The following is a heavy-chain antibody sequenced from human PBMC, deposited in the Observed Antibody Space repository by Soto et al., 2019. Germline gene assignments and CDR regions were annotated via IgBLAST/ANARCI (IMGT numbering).Heavy chain of an antibody. V-gene: IGHV4-59*01. CDR3: ARVRIYGSSANFDY. D-gene: IGHD3-10*01. Sequence: QVQLQESGPGLVKPSETLSLTCTVSGGSISSYYWSWIRQPPGKGLEWIGYIYYSGSTNYNPSLSSRVTISVDTSKNQFSLMLSSVTAADTAVYYCARVRIYGSSANFDYWGQGTLVTVSS. J-gene: IGHJ4*02. CDR2: IYYSGST. CDR1: GGSISSYY.